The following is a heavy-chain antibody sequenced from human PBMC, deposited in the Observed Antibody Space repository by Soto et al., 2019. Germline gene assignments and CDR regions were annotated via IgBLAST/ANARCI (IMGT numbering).Heavy chain of an antibody. D-gene: IGHD3-3*01. CDR3: AKGDLWSGYSHPPPYYYNHNGMDV. Sequence: EVQLVESGGVVVQPGGSLRLSCAASGFTFDDYTMHWVRQAPGKGLEWVSLISWDGSLTYYADSVKGRFTISRDNSKNSLYLQMNSLRTEDTALYYCAKGDLWSGYSHPPPYYYNHNGMDVWGQGTTVTVSS. J-gene: IGHJ6*02. V-gene: IGHV3-43*01. CDR1: GFTFDDYT. CDR2: ISWDGSLT.